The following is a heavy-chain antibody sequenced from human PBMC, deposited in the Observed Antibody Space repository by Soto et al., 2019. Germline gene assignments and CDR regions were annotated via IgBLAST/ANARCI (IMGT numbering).Heavy chain of an antibody. V-gene: IGHV4-34*01. CDR2: INHSGSA. J-gene: IGHJ6*02. CDR3: SRTPYRRQLVRYYYYGLDV. Sequence: SSETLSLTCAVNGGSFSGFYWTWIRQSPGRGLEWIGEINHSGSARYSPSLKSRVTISLDTSNNQFSPKLSSVTAADTAVYYCSRTPYRRQLVRYYYYGLDVWGQGTTVTVSS. D-gene: IGHD1-1*01. CDR1: GGSFSGFY.